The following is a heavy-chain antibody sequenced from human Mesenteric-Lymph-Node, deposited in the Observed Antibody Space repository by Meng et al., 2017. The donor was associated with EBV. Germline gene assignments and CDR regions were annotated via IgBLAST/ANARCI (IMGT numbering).Heavy chain of an antibody. V-gene: IGHV1-18*01. Sequence: QVQLVASGGGVKKPGASVKVSCKASGYTFTSYGISWVRQAPGQGLEWMGWISAYNGNTNYAQKLQGRVTMTTDTSTSTAYMELRSLRSDDTAVYYCARVWLWFGELGWFDPWGQGTLVTVSS. CDR2: ISAYNGNT. CDR3: ARVWLWFGELGWFDP. CDR1: GYTFTSYG. D-gene: IGHD3-10*01. J-gene: IGHJ5*02.